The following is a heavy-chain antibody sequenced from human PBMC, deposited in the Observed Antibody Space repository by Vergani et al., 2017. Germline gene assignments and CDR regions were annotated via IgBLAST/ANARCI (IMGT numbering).Heavy chain of an antibody. Sequence: EEHLVESGGGLVKPGGSLRLSCVAPGLTFGSNSVNWVRQAPGRGLGWGSSFSSSGNYVYFAASVKGRFSISRDNAKNLLSLQMNSLRADDTAVYYCARDQGSGTNRHHYGLDVWGQGTTVTVSS. D-gene: IGHD3-10*01. CDR2: FSSSGNYV. V-gene: IGHV3-21*06. J-gene: IGHJ6*02. CDR1: GLTFGSNS. CDR3: ARDQGSGTNRHHYGLDV.